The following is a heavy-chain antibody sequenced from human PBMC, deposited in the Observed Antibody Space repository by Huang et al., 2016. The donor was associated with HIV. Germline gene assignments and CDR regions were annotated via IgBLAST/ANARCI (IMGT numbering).Heavy chain of an antibody. J-gene: IGHJ1*01. V-gene: IGHV4-39*01. D-gene: IGHD3-22*01. CDR1: GGSVSSTSYY. Sequence: QLQLQESGPGLVKPSETLSLTCTVSGGSVSSTSYYWGWIRQPPGKGLEWIGSIYYSGLTYYNPSPKCRVTISVHTSKNQFSLKLASGSAADAAVYYCARHSADSSSGWGGGGAEYFQHWGQGTLITVSS. CDR3: ARHSADSSSGWGGGGAEYFQH. CDR2: IYYSGLT.